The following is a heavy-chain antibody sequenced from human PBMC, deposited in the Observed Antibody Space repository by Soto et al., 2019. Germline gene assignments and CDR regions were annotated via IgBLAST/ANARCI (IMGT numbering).Heavy chain of an antibody. J-gene: IGHJ4*02. Sequence: QVQLVQSGAEVKKPGASVKVSCKASGYTFTSYGISWVRQAPGQGLEWMGWISAYNGNTNYAQKLQGRVTMTTNTSTSTAYMELRSLRSDDTAVYYCAREYLPDNIAAAGSIDYWGQGTLVTVSS. CDR2: ISAYNGNT. D-gene: IGHD6-13*01. CDR3: AREYLPDNIAAAGSIDY. V-gene: IGHV1-18*01. CDR1: GYTFTSYG.